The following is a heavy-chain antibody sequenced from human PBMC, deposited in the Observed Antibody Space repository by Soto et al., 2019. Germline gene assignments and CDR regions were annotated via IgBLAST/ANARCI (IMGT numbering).Heavy chain of an antibody. J-gene: IGHJ6*02. CDR3: ARGSYDSSGYYYLFHYYYGRHV. Sequence: GGSLRLSCAASGFTFSSYWMSWVRQAPGKGLEWVANIKQDGSEKYYVDSVKGRFTISRDNAKNSLYLQMNSLRAEDTAVYYCARGSYDSSGYYYLFHYYYGRHVWGQGTTVTVSS. D-gene: IGHD3-22*01. V-gene: IGHV3-7*01. CDR2: IKQDGSEK. CDR1: GFTFSSYW.